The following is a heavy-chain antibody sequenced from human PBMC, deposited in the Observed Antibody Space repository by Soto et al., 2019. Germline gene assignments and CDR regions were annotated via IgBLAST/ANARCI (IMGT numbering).Heavy chain of an antibody. CDR1: GFSFSTYA. V-gene: IGHV3-23*01. D-gene: IGHD3-16*01. J-gene: IGHJ6*02. CDR2: IGDNGVST. Sequence: EVPLLESGGGLVQPGRSLRLSCAASGFSFSTYAMSWVRQAPGTGLEWVSGIGDNGVSTYYADSVKGRCTISRDNSKNTLYRQLNSLRAEDTAVYYCATGGPHINVYCIDVWGQVNTFTVAS. CDR3: ATGGPHINVYCIDV.